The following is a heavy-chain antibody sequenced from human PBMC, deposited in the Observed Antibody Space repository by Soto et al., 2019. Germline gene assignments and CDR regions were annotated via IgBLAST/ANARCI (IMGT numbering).Heavy chain of an antibody. Sequence: SETLSLTCAVYGGSFSGYYWSWIRQPPGKGLEWIGEINHSGSTNYNPSLKSRVTISVDTSKNQFSLKLSSVTAADTAVYYCASRGGWDNWNYGRPIYYYYGMDVWGQGTTVTVSS. J-gene: IGHJ6*02. V-gene: IGHV4-34*01. CDR2: INHSGST. CDR1: GGSFSGYY. CDR3: ASRGGWDNWNYGRPIYYYYGMDV. D-gene: IGHD1-7*01.